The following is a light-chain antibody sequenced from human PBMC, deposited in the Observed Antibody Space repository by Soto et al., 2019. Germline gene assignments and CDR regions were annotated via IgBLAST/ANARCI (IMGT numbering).Light chain of an antibody. CDR3: SSYAGSNNYV. V-gene: IGLV2-8*01. Sequence: QSVLTQPPSASGSPGQSVTISCTGTSSDVGGYNYVSWYQQHPCKVPKLMIYEVTKRPSGVPDRFSGSKSGDTASLTVSWLQAEDEADYYCSSYAGSNNYVFGTGTKVTV. CDR2: EVT. J-gene: IGLJ1*01. CDR1: SSDVGGYNY.